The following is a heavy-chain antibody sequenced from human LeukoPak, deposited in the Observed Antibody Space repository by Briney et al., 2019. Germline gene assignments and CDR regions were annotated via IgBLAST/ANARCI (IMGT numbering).Heavy chain of an antibody. CDR3: ARDRPHTDAWYEGRDY. Sequence: VASVKVSCKASGYTFTAYYMHWVRQAPGQGLEWMGWINPNSGDTNYAQKFQGRVTMTSDTSISTAYMELNRLTYDDTAVFYCARDRPHTDAWYEGRDYWGQGTLVTVSS. CDR2: INPNSGDT. CDR1: GYTFTAYY. D-gene: IGHD6-13*01. V-gene: IGHV1-2*02. J-gene: IGHJ4*02.